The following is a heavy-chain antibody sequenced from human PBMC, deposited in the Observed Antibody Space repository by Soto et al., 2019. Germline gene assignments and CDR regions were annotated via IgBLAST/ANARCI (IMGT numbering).Heavy chain of an antibody. Sequence: QVQLVQSGDEVKKPGASVKVSCKASGYIFVNYGIAWVRQAPGQGLEWMGWISPYTGNTHSATKVQGRLTMTTDTSQSTAYMDLGSLTSDDTAVYYCVMVDNYVTPTPQDVWGQGTTVTFSS. V-gene: IGHV1-18*01. CDR1: GYIFVNYG. J-gene: IGHJ6*02. CDR3: VMVDNYVTPTPQDV. CDR2: ISPYTGNT. D-gene: IGHD3-16*01.